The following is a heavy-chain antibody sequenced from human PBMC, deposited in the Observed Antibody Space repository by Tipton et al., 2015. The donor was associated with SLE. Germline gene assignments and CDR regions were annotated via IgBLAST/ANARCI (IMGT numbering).Heavy chain of an antibody. CDR1: GFPFSKFP. Sequence: SLRLSCAASGFPFSKFPMNWVRQTPGQRLEWISYVSSTSGTIYYADSVKGRFTISRDNVQNSLFLHMNSLRVEDTAVYYCAAQRLVRGDAFHIWGLGTLVTVSS. D-gene: IGHD6-13*01. CDR2: VSSTSGTI. V-gene: IGHV3-48*01. J-gene: IGHJ3*02. CDR3: AAQRLVRGDAFHI.